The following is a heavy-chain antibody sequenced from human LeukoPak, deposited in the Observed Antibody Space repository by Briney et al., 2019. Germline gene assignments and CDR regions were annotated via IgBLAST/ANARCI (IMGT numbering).Heavy chain of an antibody. V-gene: IGHV1-18*01. CDR2: ISAYNGNT. D-gene: IGHD3-10*01. CDR1: GYTFTSYG. Sequence: ASVKVSCKASGYTFTSYGISWVRQAPGQGLEWMGWISAYNGNTNYAQKLQGRVTMTTDTSTSTAYMELRSLRSDDTAVYYCARDSSLGYGSGRPGTAAFDIWGQGTMVTVSS. CDR3: ARDSSLGYGSGRPGTAAFDI. J-gene: IGHJ3*02.